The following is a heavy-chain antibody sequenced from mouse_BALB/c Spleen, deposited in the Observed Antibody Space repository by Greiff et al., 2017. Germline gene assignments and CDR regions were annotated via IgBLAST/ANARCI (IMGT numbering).Heavy chain of an antibody. CDR1: GYTFTSYW. D-gene: IGHD2-3*01. J-gene: IGHJ3*01. Sequence: VQLQQSGAELVKPGASVKLSCKASGYTFTSYWMHWVKQRPGQGLEWIGEIDPSDSYTNYNQKFKGKATLTVDKSSSTAYMQLSSLTSEDSAVYYCARDDGGFAYWGQGTLVTVSA. V-gene: IGHV1-69*02. CDR2: IDPSDSYT. CDR3: ARDDGGFAY.